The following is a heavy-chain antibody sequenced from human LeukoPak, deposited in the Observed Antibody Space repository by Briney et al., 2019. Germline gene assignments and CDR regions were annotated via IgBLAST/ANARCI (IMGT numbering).Heavy chain of an antibody. D-gene: IGHD5-12*01. V-gene: IGHV3-21*01. CDR1: GFTFSSYS. Sequence: GGSLRLSCAASGFTFSSYSMNWVRHAPGKGLEWVSSINSSRSYIYYADSVKGRYTISRDNAKDSLSLQMNSLRAEDTAVYQCARAGTLAPRGYWGQGTLVTVSS. CDR3: ARAGTLAPRGY. CDR2: INSSRSYI. J-gene: IGHJ4*02.